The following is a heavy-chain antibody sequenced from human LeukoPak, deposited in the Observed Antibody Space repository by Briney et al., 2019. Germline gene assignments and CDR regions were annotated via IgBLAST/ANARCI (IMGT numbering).Heavy chain of an antibody. CDR3: ARLFYCYDSSGYSPIDY. CDR1: GGSISSSSYY. J-gene: IGHJ4*02. Sequence: PSETLSLTCTVSGGSISSSSYYWGWIRQPPGTGLEWIGSIYYSGSTYYNPSLKSRVTISVDTSKNQFSLKLSSVTAADTAVYYCARLFYCYDSSGYSPIDYWGQGTLVTVSS. D-gene: IGHD3-22*01. CDR2: IYYSGST. V-gene: IGHV4-39*01.